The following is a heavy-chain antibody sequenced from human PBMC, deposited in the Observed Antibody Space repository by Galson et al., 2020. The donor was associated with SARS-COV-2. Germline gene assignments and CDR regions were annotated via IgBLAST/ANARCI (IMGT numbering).Heavy chain of an antibody. V-gene: IGHV4-34*01. J-gene: IGHJ4*02. CDR3: ARGVTDLSMIVVVITSVWSYFDY. CDR1: GGSFSDYY. CDR2: INHGGRT. Sequence: SKASETLSLTCAVYGGSFSDYYWSWIRQPPGKGLEWIGEINHGGRTNYNPSLKSRVTISVDSSKNQFSLKLSSVTAADTAVYYCARGVTDLSMIVVVITSVWSYFDYWGQGTLVTVSS. D-gene: IGHD3-22*01.